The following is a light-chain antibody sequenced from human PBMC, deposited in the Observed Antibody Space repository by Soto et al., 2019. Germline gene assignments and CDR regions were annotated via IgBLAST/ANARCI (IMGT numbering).Light chain of an antibody. CDR3: QVWDSSSDRVV. CDR2: YDS. Sequence: SYELTQPPSVSVAPGETARITCGGHNSGSKSVHWYQQRPGEAPVLVIFYDSDRPSGIPERFSGSNSGNTATLTISRVEAGDEADYHCQVWDSSSDRVVFGGGTKLTVL. J-gene: IGLJ2*01. V-gene: IGLV3-21*04. CDR1: NSGSKS.